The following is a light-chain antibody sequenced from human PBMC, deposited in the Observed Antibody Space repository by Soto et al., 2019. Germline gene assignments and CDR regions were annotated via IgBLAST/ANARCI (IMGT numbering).Light chain of an antibody. CDR1: SSNVGGNP. CDR2: TNT. J-gene: IGLJ1*01. CDR3: GSWDSSLSAYV. Sequence: QSVLTQPPSASGTPGQRVTISCSGSSSNVGGNPVNWYQHVPTTAPKLLIYTNTQRPSGVPDRFSGSKSGTSASLAISGLQSEDEADYYCGSWDSSLSAYVFATGTKLTVL. V-gene: IGLV1-44*01.